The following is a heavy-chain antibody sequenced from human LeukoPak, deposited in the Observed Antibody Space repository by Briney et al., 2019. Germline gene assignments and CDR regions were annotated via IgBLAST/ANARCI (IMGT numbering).Heavy chain of an antibody. CDR1: GGSFSGYY. CDR3: ARCTTAWYYYMDV. J-gene: IGHJ6*03. D-gene: IGHD2-8*01. CDR2: INHSGST. V-gene: IGHV4-34*01. Sequence: SETLSLICAVYGGSFSGYYWSWIRQPPGKGLEWIGEINHSGSTNYNPSLKSRVTISVDTSKNQFSLKLSSVTAADTAVYYCARCTTAWYYYMDVWGKGTTVTVSS.